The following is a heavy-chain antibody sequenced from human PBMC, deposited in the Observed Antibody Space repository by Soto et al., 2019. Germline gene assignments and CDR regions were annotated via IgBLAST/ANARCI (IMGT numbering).Heavy chain of an antibody. CDR1: DGSSRGGDYY. CDR3: ARDRSGSLDY. V-gene: IGHV4-30-4*01. D-gene: IGHD1-26*01. Sequence: SETLSLTCPVSDGSSRGGDYYWSWIRQPPGKGLEWIGYIYYSGSTYYNPSLKSRVTISVDTSKNQFSLKLSSVTAADTAVYYCARDRSGSLDYWGQGTLVTVSS. CDR2: IYYSGST. J-gene: IGHJ4*02.